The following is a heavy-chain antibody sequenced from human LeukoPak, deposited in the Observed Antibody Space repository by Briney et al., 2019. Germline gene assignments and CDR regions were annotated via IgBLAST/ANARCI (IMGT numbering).Heavy chain of an antibody. V-gene: IGHV1-46*01. CDR2: INPSGGST. D-gene: IGHD2/OR15-2a*01. J-gene: IGHJ4*02. CDR3: ARDHTTKVLAD. Sequence: ASVKVSCKASGYTFTSYYMHWVRQDPGQGLEWMGIINPSGGSTSYAQKFQGRVTMTRDTSTSTVYMELSSLRSEDTAVYYCARDHTTKVLADWGQGTLVTVSS. CDR1: GYTFTSYY.